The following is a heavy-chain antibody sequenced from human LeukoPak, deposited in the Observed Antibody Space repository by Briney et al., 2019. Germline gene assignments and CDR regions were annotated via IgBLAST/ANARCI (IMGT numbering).Heavy chain of an antibody. D-gene: IGHD3-3*01. CDR3: ARSGITAIYYYYYYMDV. V-gene: IGHV3-23*01. Sequence: PGGSLRLSCEVSGFTSSTYTMNWVRQAPGKGLEWVSAITADGGSTHYTKSVKGRFIISRDTPKNTLYLQMNNLRAEDTAVYYCARSGITAIYYYYYYMDVWGKGTTVTVSS. CDR1: GFTSSTYT. J-gene: IGHJ6*03. CDR2: ITADGGST.